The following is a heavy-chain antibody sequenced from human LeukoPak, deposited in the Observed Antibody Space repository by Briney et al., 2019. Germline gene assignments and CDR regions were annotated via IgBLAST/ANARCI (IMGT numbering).Heavy chain of an antibody. D-gene: IGHD3-10*01. J-gene: IGHJ3*02. CDR3: ARDPWQFAHDAFDI. V-gene: IGHV3-74*01. CDR2: IKSDGSST. Sequence: GGSLRLSCAASGFTFSNYWMHWVRQAPGKGLVWVSRIKSDGSSTSYADSVKGRFTISRDNAKNTLYLQMNSLRAEDTAVYCCARDPWQFAHDAFDIWGRGTMVTVSS. CDR1: GFTFSNYW.